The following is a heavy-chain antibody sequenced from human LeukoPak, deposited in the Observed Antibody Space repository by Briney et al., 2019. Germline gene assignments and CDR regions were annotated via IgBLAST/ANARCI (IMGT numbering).Heavy chain of an antibody. CDR3: ARAGWWELPRSAFDI. CDR1: GGTFSSYA. CDR2: IIPIFGTA. J-gene: IGHJ3*02. V-gene: IGHV1-69*13. D-gene: IGHD1-26*01. Sequence: SVKVSCKASGGTFSSYAISWVRQAPGQGLEWMGGIIPIFGTANYAQKFQGRVTITADESTSTAYMELSSLRSEDTAVYYCARAGWWELPRSAFDIWGQGTMVTVSS.